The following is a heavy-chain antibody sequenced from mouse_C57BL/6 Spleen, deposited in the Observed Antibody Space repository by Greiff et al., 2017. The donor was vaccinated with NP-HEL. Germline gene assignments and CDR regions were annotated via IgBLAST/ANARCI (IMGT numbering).Heavy chain of an antibody. Sequence: QVQLQQSGAELVKPGASVKISCKASGYAFSSYWMNWVKQRPGKGLEWIGQIYPGDGDTNYNGKFKGKATLTADKSSSTAYMQLSSLTSEDSAVYYCARRDYDYDRGMDYWGQGTSVTVSS. CDR3: ARRDYDYDRGMDY. J-gene: IGHJ4*01. CDR1: GYAFSSYW. D-gene: IGHD2-4*01. CDR2: IYPGDGDT. V-gene: IGHV1-80*01.